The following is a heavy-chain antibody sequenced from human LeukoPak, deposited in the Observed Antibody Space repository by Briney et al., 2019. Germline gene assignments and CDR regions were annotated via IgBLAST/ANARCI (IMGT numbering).Heavy chain of an antibody. CDR2: IYYSGST. CDR1: GGSMSSSSYY. CDR3: ARHLDSSGWYLFFQH. J-gene: IGHJ1*01. Sequence: SDTLSLTCTVSGGSMSSSSYYWGWIRQPPGKGLEWIGSIYYSGSTYYNPSLKSRVTISVDTSKNQFSLKLSSVTAADTAVYYCARHLDSSGWYLFFQHWGQGTLVTVSS. D-gene: IGHD6-19*01. V-gene: IGHV4-39*01.